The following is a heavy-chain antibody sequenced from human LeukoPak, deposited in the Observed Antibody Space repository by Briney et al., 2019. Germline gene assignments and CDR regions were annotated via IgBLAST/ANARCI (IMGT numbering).Heavy chain of an antibody. CDR3: ARAPRYRGGDYFDY. Sequence: ASVKVSCKASGYTFNNHYMHWVRQAPGQGLEWMGIINPSGGSTSYAQKFQGRVTMTRDTSTSTVYMELSSLRSEDTAVYNCARAPRYRGGDYFDYWGQGTLVTVSS. CDR1: GYTFNNHY. V-gene: IGHV1-46*02. J-gene: IGHJ4*02. CDR2: INPSGGST. D-gene: IGHD3-10*01.